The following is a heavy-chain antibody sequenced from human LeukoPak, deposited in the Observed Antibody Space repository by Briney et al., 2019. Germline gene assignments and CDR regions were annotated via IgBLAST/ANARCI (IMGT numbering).Heavy chain of an antibody. CDR3: ARVHANYDFWGYAFDI. CDR1: GGSISSYC. D-gene: IGHD3-3*01. J-gene: IGHJ3*02. Sequence: SETLSLNCTVSGGSISSYCWSWIRQPPGKGLEWIGYIYYSGSTNYNPSLKSRVTISVDTSKNQFSLKLSSVTAADTAVYYCARVHANYDFWGYAFDIWGQGTMVTVSS. CDR2: IYYSGST. V-gene: IGHV4-59*01.